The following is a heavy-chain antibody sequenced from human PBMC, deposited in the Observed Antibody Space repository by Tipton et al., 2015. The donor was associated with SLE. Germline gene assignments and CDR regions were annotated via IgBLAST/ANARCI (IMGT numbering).Heavy chain of an antibody. Sequence: LRLSCAASGFTFSSYSMNWVRQAPGKGLEWVGEINHSGSTNYNPSLKSRVTISVDTSKNQFSLKLSSVTAADTAVYYCARGRGYNYYDSSGYAFFDYWGQGTLVTVSS. D-gene: IGHD3-22*01. CDR2: INHSGST. CDR3: ARGRGYNYYDSSGYAFFDY. CDR1: GFTFSSYS. J-gene: IGHJ4*02. V-gene: IGHV4-34*01.